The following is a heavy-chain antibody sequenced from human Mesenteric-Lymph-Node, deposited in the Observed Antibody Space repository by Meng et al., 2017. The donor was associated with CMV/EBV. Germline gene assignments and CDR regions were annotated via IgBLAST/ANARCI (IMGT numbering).Heavy chain of an antibody. CDR2: IKEDGSET. CDR3: ARERLGGVSAFEY. Sequence: GESLKISCRGSSITLSRSWMSWVRQAPGKGLEWVANIKEDGSETYYVDSVKGRFTISRDNARKSLYLQMNTLRAEDTAVYYCARERLGGVSAFEYWGQGTLVTAPQ. J-gene: IGHJ4*02. CDR1: SITLSRSW. V-gene: IGHV3-7*01. D-gene: IGHD3-16*01.